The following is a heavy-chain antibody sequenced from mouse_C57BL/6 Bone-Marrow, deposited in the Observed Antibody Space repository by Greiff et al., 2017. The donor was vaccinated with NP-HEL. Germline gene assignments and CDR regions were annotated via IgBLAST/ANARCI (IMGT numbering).Heavy chain of an antibody. J-gene: IGHJ2*01. CDR1: GYTFTSYW. V-gene: IGHV1-59*01. D-gene: IGHD1-1*01. Sequence: QVQLQQPGAELVRPGTSVKLSCKASGYTFTSYWMHWVKQRPGQGLEWIGVIDPSDSYTNYNQKFKRKATLTVDTSSSTAYMQLSSLTSEDSAVYYCARYGSSYFDYWGQGTTLTVSS. CDR2: IDPSDSYT. CDR3: ARYGSSYFDY.